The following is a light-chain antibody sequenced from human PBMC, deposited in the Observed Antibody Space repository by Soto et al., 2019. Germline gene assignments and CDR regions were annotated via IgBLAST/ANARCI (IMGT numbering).Light chain of an antibody. CDR2: WAS. CDR1: QSVLYSSNNKNY. CDR3: QQYYSTPYT. J-gene: IGKJ2*01. Sequence: DIVMTQSPDSLAVSLGERATINCKSSQSVLYSSNNKNYLAWYQQKPGQPPKLLIYWASTRESGVPDPFSGSGSGTDFTLTISSLQAEDVAVYYCQQYYSTPYTCGQGTKLEIK. V-gene: IGKV4-1*01.